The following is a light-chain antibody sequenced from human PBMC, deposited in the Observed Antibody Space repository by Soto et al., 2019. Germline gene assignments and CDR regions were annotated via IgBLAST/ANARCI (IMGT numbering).Light chain of an antibody. V-gene: IGLV2-23*02. J-gene: IGLJ1*01. Sequence: QSVLTQPASVSGSPGQSITISCTGTSSDVGSYNLVSWYQQPPATAHKLMIYEINQRPSGVSNLFSGSKSGNTASLTLSGLQAEDEADYYCCSYAGMSNYVFGTGTKVTVL. CDR3: CSYAGMSNYV. CDR2: EIN. CDR1: SSDVGSYNL.